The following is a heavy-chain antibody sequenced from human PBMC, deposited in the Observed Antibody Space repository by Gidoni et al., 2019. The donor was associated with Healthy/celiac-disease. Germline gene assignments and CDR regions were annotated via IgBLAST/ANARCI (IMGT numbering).Heavy chain of an antibody. CDR2: LNPNTGNP. D-gene: IGHD4-17*01. J-gene: IGHJ3*02. Sequence: QVQLVQSGSELKKPGASVKVSCKASGYTFPSSAMNWVRPAPGQGLEWMGWLNPNTGNPTYAQGFTGRFVFSLDTSVSTAYLQISSLKAEDTAVYYCARGWTTVTNDDAFDIWGQGTMVTVSS. CDR1: GYTFPSSA. V-gene: IGHV7-4-1*02. CDR3: ARGWTTVTNDDAFDI.